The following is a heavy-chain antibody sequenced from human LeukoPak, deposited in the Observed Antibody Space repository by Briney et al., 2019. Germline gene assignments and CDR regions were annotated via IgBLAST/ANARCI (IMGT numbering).Heavy chain of an antibody. CDR3: AREDTAMVTGDDAFDI. V-gene: IGHV1-2*02. CDR1: GYTFTSYG. Sequence: GASVKVSCKASGYTFTSYGISWVRQAPGQGLEWMGWINPNSGGTNYAQKFQGRVTMTRDTSISTAYMELSRLRSDDTAVYYCAREDTAMVTGDDAFDIWGQGTMVTVSS. J-gene: IGHJ3*02. CDR2: INPNSGGT. D-gene: IGHD5-18*01.